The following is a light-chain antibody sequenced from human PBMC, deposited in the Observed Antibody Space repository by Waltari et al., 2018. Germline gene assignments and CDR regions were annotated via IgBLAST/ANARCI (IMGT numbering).Light chain of an antibody. CDR2: EDN. Sequence: QSALTQPASVSGSPGQSLTISCTGTSSDVGSYNLLSWYQQHPGKAPKPMIYEDNKRPSGVSNRFSGSKSGNTASLTISGLQAEDEADYYCCSYAGSAIWVFGGGTKLTVL. CDR1: SSDVGSYNL. J-gene: IGLJ3*02. CDR3: CSYAGSAIWV. V-gene: IGLV2-23*01.